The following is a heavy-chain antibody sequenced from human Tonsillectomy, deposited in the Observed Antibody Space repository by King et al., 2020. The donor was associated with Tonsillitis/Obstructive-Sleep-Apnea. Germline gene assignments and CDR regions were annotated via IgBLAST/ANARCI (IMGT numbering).Heavy chain of an antibody. CDR3: LGGGAAKGDY. D-gene: IGHD3-10*01. Sequence: VQLVESGGGLVQPGGSLRLSCAASGFTFSSYEMNWVRQAPGKGLEWVSHVSSGGTIIYYADSVKGRFTISRDNAKNSLYLQMNSLRAEDTAVYYCLGGGAAKGDYWGQGTLVTVSS. CDR2: VSSGGTII. CDR1: GFTFSSYE. V-gene: IGHV3-48*03. J-gene: IGHJ4*02.